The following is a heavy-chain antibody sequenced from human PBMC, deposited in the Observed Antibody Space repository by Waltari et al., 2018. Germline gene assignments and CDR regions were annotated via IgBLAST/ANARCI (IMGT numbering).Heavy chain of an antibody. CDR1: RFTFSSYW. J-gene: IGHJ3*01. D-gene: IGHD6-19*01. CDR2: INSDGSTT. CDR3: TRGYSSDRYRAFDA. V-gene: IGHV3-74*01. Sequence: EVQLVESGGGLVQPGGSLRLSCAASRFTFSSYWMHWVRPAPGKGLVWVSRINSDGSTTSYADSVKGRFTISRDNAKNTLYLQMNSLRAEDTAMYYCTRGYSSDRYRAFDAWGQGTMVTVSS.